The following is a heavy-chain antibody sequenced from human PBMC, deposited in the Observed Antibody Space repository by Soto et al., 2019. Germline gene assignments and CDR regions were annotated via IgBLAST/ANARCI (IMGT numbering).Heavy chain of an antibody. CDR1: GFTFSSYG. CDR2: ISYDGSNK. CDR3: AKDGRAARRGNDFDY. V-gene: IGHV3-30*18. D-gene: IGHD6-6*01. J-gene: IGHJ4*02. Sequence: GGSLRLSCAASGFTFSSYGMHWVRQAPGKGLEWVAVISYDGSNKYYADSVKGRFTISRDNSKNTLYLQMNSLRAEDTAVYYCAKDGRAARRGNDFDYWGQGTLVTVSS.